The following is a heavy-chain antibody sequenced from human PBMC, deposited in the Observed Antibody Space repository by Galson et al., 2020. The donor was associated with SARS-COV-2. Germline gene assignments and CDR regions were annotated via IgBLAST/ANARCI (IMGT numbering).Heavy chain of an antibody. V-gene: IGHV1-69*10. CDR1: GGTFSSYA. CDR2: IIPILGIA. J-gene: IGHJ2*01. Sequence: SVKVSCKASGGTFSSYAISWVRQAPGQGLEWMGGIIPILGIANYAQKFQGRVTITADKSTSTAYMELSSLRSEDTAVYYCARAPTYYDFWSGYHNWYFDLWGRGTLVTVSS. D-gene: IGHD3-3*01. CDR3: ARAPTYYDFWSGYHNWYFDL.